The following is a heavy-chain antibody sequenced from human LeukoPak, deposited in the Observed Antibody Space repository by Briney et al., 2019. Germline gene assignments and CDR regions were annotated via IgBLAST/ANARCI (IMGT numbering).Heavy chain of an antibody. CDR2: ISGSGGST. CDR3: AKGLSHYGDYLAFDY. V-gene: IGHV3-23*01. CDR1: GFTFSSYA. D-gene: IGHD4-17*01. J-gene: IGHJ4*02. Sequence: GGSLRLSCAASGFTFSSYAMSWVRQAPGKGLEWVSAISGSGGSTYYADSVKGRFTISRDNSKNTLYLQMNSLRAEDTAVYYCAKGLSHYGDYLAFDYWGQGTLVTVSS.